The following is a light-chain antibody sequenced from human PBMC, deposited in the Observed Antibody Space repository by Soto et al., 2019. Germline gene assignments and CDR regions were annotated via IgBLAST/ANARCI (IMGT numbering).Light chain of an antibody. V-gene: IGKV3D-15*01. Sequence: EVVMTQSPATLSVSPGERATLSCRASQSVNSNLAWYQQQPGQAPRLLIYGASIRATGIPARFSGSESGTEFTLTISSLQSEDFAVYYCQQYNNWPLTFGPGTEVDIK. CDR2: GAS. J-gene: IGKJ3*01. CDR3: QQYNNWPLT. CDR1: QSVNSN.